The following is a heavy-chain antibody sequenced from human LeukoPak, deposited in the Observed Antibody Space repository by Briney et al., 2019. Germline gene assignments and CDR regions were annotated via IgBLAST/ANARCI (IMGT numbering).Heavy chain of an antibody. V-gene: IGHV3-23*01. Sequence: GGSLRLSCAASGFTFSSYAMSWVRQAPGKGLEWVSAISGSGGSTYYADSVKGRFTISRDNSKNTLYLQMNSLRAEDTAVYYCAKDQAAAGFHYVDYWGQGTLVTVSS. D-gene: IGHD6-13*01. CDR2: ISGSGGST. CDR1: GFTFSSYA. CDR3: AKDQAAAGFHYVDY. J-gene: IGHJ4*02.